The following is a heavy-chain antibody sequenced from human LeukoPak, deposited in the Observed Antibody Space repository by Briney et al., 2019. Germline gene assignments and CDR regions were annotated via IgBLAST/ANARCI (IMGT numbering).Heavy chain of an antibody. CDR2: INHSRGT. CDR3: ARGLGEGYPDS. D-gene: IGHD5-24*01. V-gene: IGHV4-34*01. J-gene: IGHJ4*02. Sequence: PSETLSLTCAVHGGSFNGFYWTWMRQPPGKGPEWIGEINHSRGTSYTASLRSRVTISQDTSKNQFSLKLTSVTAADTAVYYCARGLGEGYPDSWGQGTPVIVSS. CDR1: GGSFNGFY.